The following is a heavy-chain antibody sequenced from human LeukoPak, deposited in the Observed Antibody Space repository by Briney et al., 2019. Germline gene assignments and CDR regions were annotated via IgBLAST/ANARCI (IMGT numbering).Heavy chain of an antibody. J-gene: IGHJ4*02. V-gene: IGHV1-18*01. CDR3: ARYYYDSSGYYGHFDY. Sequence: ASVKVSCKASGYTFTSYGISWVRQAPGQGLEWMGWISAYNGNTNYAQKLQGRVTMTTDTSTSTAYMELRSLRSDDTAVYYCARYYYDSSGYYGHFDYWGQGTLVTVSS. CDR1: GYTFTSYG. CDR2: ISAYNGNT. D-gene: IGHD3-22*01.